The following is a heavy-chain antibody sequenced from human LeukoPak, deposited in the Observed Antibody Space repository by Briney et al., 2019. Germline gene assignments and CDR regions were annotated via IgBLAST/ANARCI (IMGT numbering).Heavy chain of an antibody. CDR2: ISRSATTI. CDR3: ARDRRTPKQRFDY. V-gene: IGHV3-48*03. J-gene: IGHJ4*02. CDR1: GFTFSSYE. Sequence: GGSLRLSCAASGFTFSSYEMNWVRQAPGKGLEWVSSISRSATTIYYADSVKGRFTISRDNAKNSLYLQMNSLRAEDTAVYYCARDRRTPKQRFDYWGQGTLVTVSS. D-gene: IGHD2-15*01.